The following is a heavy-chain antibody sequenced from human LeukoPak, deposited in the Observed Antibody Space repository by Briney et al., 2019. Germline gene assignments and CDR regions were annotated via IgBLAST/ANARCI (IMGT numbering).Heavy chain of an antibody. J-gene: IGHJ6*02. CDR3: AKFRAASYYYYGMDV. CDR2: ISGSGGTT. CDR1: GFTFSSYA. V-gene: IGHV3-23*01. Sequence: GGSLRLSCAASGFTFSSYAMSWVRQAAGKGLEWVSGISGSGGTTYYADSVKGHFTISRDNFKNTLYVQMDSLRAEDTAVYYCAKFRAASYYYYGMDVWGQGTTVTVSS. D-gene: IGHD6-25*01.